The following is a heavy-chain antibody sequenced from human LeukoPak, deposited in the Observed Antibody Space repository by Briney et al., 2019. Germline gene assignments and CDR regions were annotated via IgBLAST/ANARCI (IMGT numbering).Heavy chain of an antibody. D-gene: IGHD5-24*01. CDR3: ARATVEMATISAFDI. CDR2: ISYDGSNK. Sequence: GGSLRLSCAASGFTFSNFGMHWVRQAPGKGLEWVAVISYDGSNKYYADSVKGRFTISRDNSKNTLYLQMNSLRAEDTAVYYCARATVEMATISAFDIWGQGTMVTVSS. V-gene: IGHV3-30*03. J-gene: IGHJ3*02. CDR1: GFTFSNFG.